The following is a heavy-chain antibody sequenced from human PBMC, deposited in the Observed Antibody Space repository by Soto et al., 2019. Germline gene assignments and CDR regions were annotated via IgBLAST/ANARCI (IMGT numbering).Heavy chain of an antibody. J-gene: IGHJ4*02. CDR1: GVTLKNSA. D-gene: IGHD6-13*01. CDR3: GRGGSWAKVDS. CDR2: IIPVFGPA. V-gene: IGHV1-69*13. Sequence: ASVKVSCKASGVTLKNSALSWVRQAPGQGLEWMGGIIPVFGPALYAQKFQGRVTITADESTNTAFLDVSSLRSEDTAVYYCGRGGSWAKVDSWGPGTLVTAPQ.